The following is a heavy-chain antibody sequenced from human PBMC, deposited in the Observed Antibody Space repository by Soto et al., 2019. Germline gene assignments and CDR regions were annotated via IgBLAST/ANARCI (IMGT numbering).Heavy chain of an antibody. Sequence: QVQLQESGPGLVKPSQTLSLTCSVSAGSISSGTYYWSWVRQRPGKGLEWIGYIYYSGTTYYNPSIESRVTISVDKSKSQFFLKLSSVTAADTAVYYCARTSGSYIDYWGQGTLVTVSS. CDR1: AGSISSGTYY. J-gene: IGHJ4*02. CDR2: IYYSGTT. V-gene: IGHV4-31*03. D-gene: IGHD1-26*01. CDR3: ARTSGSYIDY.